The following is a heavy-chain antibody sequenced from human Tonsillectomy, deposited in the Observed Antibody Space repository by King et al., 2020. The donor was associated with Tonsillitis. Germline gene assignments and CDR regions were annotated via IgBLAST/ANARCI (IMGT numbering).Heavy chain of an antibody. D-gene: IGHD3-3*01. CDR3: ARDLGSYYFFWTAFNY. V-gene: IGHV3-30*03. CDR2: ISYDGDKK. CDR1: GFTFSTYG. J-gene: IGHJ4*02. Sequence: VQLVESGGGVVQPGRSLRLSCAASGFTFSTYGMHWVRQAPGKGLEWVALISYDGDKKFHADSVKGRFTISRDNSKNTLFLQMDSLRPEDTAVYYCARDLGSYYFFWTAFNYWGQGTLVTVSS.